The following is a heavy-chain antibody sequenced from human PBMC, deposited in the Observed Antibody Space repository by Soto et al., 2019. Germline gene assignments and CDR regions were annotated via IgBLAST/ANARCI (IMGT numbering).Heavy chain of an antibody. V-gene: IGHV4-59*01. J-gene: IGHJ5*02. Sequence: SETLSLTCTVSGGSTSSYYWSWIRQPPGKGLEWIGYIYYSGSTNYNPSLKSRVTISVDTSKNQFSLKLSSVTAADTAVYYCARDQLVATIGWFDPWGQGTLVNV. CDR1: GGSTSSYY. D-gene: IGHD5-12*01. CDR3: ARDQLVATIGWFDP. CDR2: IYYSGST.